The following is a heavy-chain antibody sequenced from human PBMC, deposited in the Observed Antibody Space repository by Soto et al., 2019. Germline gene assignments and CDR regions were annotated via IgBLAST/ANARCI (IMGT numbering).Heavy chain of an antibody. CDR2: ISAYNGNT. D-gene: IGHD1-26*01. CDR1: GYTFTSYG. Sequence: ASVKVSCKASGYTFTSYGISWVRQAPGQGLEWMGWISAYNGNTNYAQKLQGRVTMTTDTSTSTAYMELRSLRSDDTAVYYCARDPVYSGSYLSLRGIDFWGQGTLVTVSS. V-gene: IGHV1-18*01. J-gene: IGHJ4*02. CDR3: ARDPVYSGSYLSLRGIDF.